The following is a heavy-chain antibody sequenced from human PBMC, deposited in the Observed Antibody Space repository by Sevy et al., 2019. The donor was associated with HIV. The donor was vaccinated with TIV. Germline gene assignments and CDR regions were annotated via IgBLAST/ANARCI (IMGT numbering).Heavy chain of an antibody. D-gene: IGHD3-22*01. V-gene: IGHV3-64D*06. Sequence: GGSLRLSCSASGFTFSSYAMHWVRQAPGKGLEYVSAISSNGGSTYYADSVKGRFTISRDNSKNTLYLQMSSLRAEDTAVYYCVKGYYHDSSGYNLWAFDIWGQGTMVTVSS. CDR1: GFTFSSYA. CDR2: ISSNGGST. J-gene: IGHJ3*02. CDR3: VKGYYHDSSGYNLWAFDI.